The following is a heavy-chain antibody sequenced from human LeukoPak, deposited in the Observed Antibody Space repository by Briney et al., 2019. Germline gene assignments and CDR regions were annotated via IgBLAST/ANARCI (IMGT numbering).Heavy chain of an antibody. CDR1: GGTFSSYA. V-gene: IGHV1-69*13. D-gene: IGHD3-22*01. J-gene: IGHJ4*02. CDR2: IIPIFGTA. Sequence: ASVKVSCKASGGTFSSYAISWVRQAPGQGLEWMGGIIPIFGTANYAQKFQGRVTITADESTSTAYMELSSLRSEDTAVYYCAGSDYYDSSGAFDYWGQGTLVTVSS. CDR3: AGSDYYDSSGAFDY.